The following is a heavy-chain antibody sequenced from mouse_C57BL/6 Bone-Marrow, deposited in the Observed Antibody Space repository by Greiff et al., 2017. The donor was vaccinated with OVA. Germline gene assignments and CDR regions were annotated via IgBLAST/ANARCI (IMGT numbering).Heavy chain of an antibody. D-gene: IGHD3-2*02. CDR3: ARRGQLRLRCAMDY. Sequence: EVKLMESGGGLVKPGGSLKLSCAASGFTFSDYGMHWVRQAPEKGLEWVAYISSGSSTIYYADTVKGRFTISRDNAKNTLFLQMTRLRSEDTAMYYCARRGQLRLRCAMDYWGQGTSVTVSS. CDR1: GFTFSDYG. J-gene: IGHJ4*01. CDR2: ISSGSSTI. V-gene: IGHV5-17*01.